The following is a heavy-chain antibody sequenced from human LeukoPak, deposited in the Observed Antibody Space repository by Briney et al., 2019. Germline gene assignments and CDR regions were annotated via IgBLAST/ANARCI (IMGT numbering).Heavy chain of an antibody. CDR1: GYTFTSYG. D-gene: IGHD6-6*01. Sequence: ASVKVSCKASGYTFTSYGISWVRQAPGQGLEWMGWISAYNGNTNYAQKLQDRVTMTTDTSTSTAYMELRSLRSDDTAVYYCARVAAARPGLSRSNWFDPWGQGTLVTVSS. J-gene: IGHJ5*02. CDR2: ISAYNGNT. V-gene: IGHV1-18*01. CDR3: ARVAAARPGLSRSNWFDP.